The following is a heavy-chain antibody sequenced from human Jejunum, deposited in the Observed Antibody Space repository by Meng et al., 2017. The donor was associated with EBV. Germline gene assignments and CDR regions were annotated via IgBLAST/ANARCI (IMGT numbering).Heavy chain of an antibody. Sequence: EVQLVESGXGLVKPGGFLRLSCAASGFTFSDAWMNWVRQAPGKGLEWVGRIKSGTDGETTDYAAPVKGRFTISRDDSKNTLFLQMNSLKTEDTAMYYCTTLTGYDYWGQGTLVTVSS. J-gene: IGHJ4*02. CDR2: IKSGTDGETT. CDR1: GFTFSDAW. CDR3: TTLTGYDY. D-gene: IGHD3-9*01. V-gene: IGHV3-15*01.